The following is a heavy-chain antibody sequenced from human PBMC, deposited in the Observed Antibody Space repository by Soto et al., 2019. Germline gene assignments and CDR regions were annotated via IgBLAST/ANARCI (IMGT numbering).Heavy chain of an antibody. CDR1: GGSISSGGYY. D-gene: IGHD3-22*01. V-gene: IGHV4-31*03. J-gene: IGHJ5*02. CDR3: ASLSYDSNVDWFDP. CDR2: IYYSGST. Sequence: SETLSLTCTVSGGSISSGGYYWSWIRQHPGKGLEWIGYIYYSGSTYYNTSLKSRVTISVDTSKNQFSLKLSSVTAADTAVYYCASLSYDSNVDWFDPWGQGTLVTVSS.